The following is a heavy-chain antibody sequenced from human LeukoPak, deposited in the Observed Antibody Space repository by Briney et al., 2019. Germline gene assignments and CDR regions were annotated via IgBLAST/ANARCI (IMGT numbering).Heavy chain of an antibody. Sequence: SETLSLTCTVSGGSISSYYWGWIRQPPGKGLEWIGSIYSSGSTYYNPSLKSRVTISVGTSKNQFSLKLISVTAADTAVFYCARNWNDFLPNNWFDPWGQGTLVTVSS. CDR2: IYSSGST. D-gene: IGHD1-1*01. CDR1: GGSISSYY. CDR3: ARNWNDFLPNNWFDP. V-gene: IGHV4-39*01. J-gene: IGHJ5*02.